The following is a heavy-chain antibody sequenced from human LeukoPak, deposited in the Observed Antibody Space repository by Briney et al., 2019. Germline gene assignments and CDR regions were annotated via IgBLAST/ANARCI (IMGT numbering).Heavy chain of an antibody. D-gene: IGHD6-13*01. Sequence: GGSLRLSCTASGFTFGDYAMSWFRQAPGKGLEWVGFIRSKAYGGTTEYAASVKGRFTISRDDSKSIAYLQMNSLKTEDTAVYYCTRGVYEQQLVFDYWGQGTLVTVSS. CDR1: GFTFGDYA. V-gene: IGHV3-49*03. CDR2: IRSKAYGGTT. J-gene: IGHJ4*02. CDR3: TRGVYEQQLVFDY.